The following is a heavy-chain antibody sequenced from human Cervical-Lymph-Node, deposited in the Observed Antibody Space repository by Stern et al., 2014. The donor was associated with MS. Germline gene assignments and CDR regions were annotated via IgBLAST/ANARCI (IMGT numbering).Heavy chain of an antibody. V-gene: IGHV1-69*01. J-gene: IGHJ6*02. CDR2: VLPXXXXD. CDR3: ARPFTPLTYCSSTSCPPYYYYYGMDV. Sequence: QVQLXXXGAEVKKPGSSVKVSCKASGGTFSSYAISWVRQAPGPGLEWMGGVLPXXXXDNYAXKFPGRVTITADESTCTAYMEMSSLRSEDTAVYYCARPFTPLTYCSSTSCPPYYYYYGMDVWGQGTTVTVSS. CDR1: GGTFSSYA. D-gene: IGHD2-2*01.